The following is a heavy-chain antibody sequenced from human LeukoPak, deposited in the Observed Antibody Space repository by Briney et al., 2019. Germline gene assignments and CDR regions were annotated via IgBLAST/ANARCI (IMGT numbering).Heavy chain of an antibody. Sequence: ASVKVSCKASGYTFTGYYMHWVRQAPGQGLEWMGWINPNSGGTNYAQKFQGRVTMTRDTSISTAYMELSRLRSDDTAVYYCARDVSMAAIVVVPAASGPTTPGDKNGYWFDPWGQGTLVTVSS. D-gene: IGHD2-2*01. CDR1: GYTFTGYY. V-gene: IGHV1-2*02. J-gene: IGHJ5*02. CDR2: INPNSGGT. CDR3: ARDVSMAAIVVVPAASGPTTPGDKNGYWFDP.